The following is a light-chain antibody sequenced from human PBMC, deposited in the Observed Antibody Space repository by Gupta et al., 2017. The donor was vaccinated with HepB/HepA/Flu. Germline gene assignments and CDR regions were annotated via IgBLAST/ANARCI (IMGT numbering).Light chain of an antibody. J-gene: IGKJ2*01. CDR1: QSLVNSDGNTY. CDR3: MQGKQFPHT. Sequence: DIVMTQTPLSSPVTLGQPASISCRSSQSLVNSDGNTYLSWLQQRPGQPPRLLIYMISNRFSGVPDRFSGSGEGTDFTLKISRVEAEDVGVYYCMQGKQFPHTFGQGTELEIK. CDR2: MIS. V-gene: IGKV2-24*01.